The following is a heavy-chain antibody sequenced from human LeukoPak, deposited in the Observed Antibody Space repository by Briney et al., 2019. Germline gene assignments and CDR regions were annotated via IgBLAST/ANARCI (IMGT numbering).Heavy chain of an antibody. V-gene: IGHV3-23*01. D-gene: IGHD5-18*01. Sequence: GGSLRLSCAASGFTFSSYSMNWVRQAPGKGLEWVSAIGGSGGSTYYADSVKGRFTISRDNSKNTLYLQMNSLRAEDTAVYYCAKDLWGAAMVTVVAYYGMDVWGQGTTVTVSS. J-gene: IGHJ6*02. CDR2: IGGSGGST. CDR3: AKDLWGAAMVTVVAYYGMDV. CDR1: GFTFSSYS.